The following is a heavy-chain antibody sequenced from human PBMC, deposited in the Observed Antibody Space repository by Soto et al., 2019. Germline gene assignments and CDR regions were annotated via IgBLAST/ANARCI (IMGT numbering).Heavy chain of an antibody. CDR3: ATSIGPLSSSSGGVYYYYYGMDV. V-gene: IGHV5-51*01. CDR1: GYSFTSYW. Sequence: LGESLKISCKGSGYSFTSYWIGWVRQMPGKGLEWMGIIYPGDSDTRYSPSFQGQVTISADKSISTAYLQWSSLKASDTAMYYCATSIGPLSSSSGGVYYYYYGMDVWGQGTTVTVSS. D-gene: IGHD6-6*01. J-gene: IGHJ6*02. CDR2: IYPGDSDT.